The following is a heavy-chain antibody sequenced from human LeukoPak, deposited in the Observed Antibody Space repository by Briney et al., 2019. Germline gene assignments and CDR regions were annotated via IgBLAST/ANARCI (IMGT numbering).Heavy chain of an antibody. CDR2: ISAYNGNT. CDR1: GYTFTSYG. D-gene: IGHD3-16*02. Sequence: GASVKVSCKASGYTFTSYGISWVRQAPGQGLEWMGWISAYNGNTNYAQKLQGRVTVTTDTSTSTAYMELRSLRSDDTAVYYCARPTFGGVIVPDDYWGQGTLVTVSS. V-gene: IGHV1-18*01. CDR3: ARPTFGGVIVPDDY. J-gene: IGHJ4*02.